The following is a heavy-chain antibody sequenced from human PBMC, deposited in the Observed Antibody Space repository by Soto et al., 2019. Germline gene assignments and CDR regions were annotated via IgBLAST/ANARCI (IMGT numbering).Heavy chain of an antibody. CDR3: ARDRYTANWYFDL. Sequence: QVQLVQSGAEVKKPGASVKISCETSGFTFTSYTFHWVRQAPGQRLEWVGWINSGNGKTEYSQNSQDRVTLTRDTSANTVVVALRTLTSDDTATDYGARDRYTANWYFDLWGRGTLVIVSS. J-gene: IGHJ2*01. CDR2: INSGNGKT. CDR1: GFTFTSYT. V-gene: IGHV1-3*01. D-gene: IGHD2-2*02.